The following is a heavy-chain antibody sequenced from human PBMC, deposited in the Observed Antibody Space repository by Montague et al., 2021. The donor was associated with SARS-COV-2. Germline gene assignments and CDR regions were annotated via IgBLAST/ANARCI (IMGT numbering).Heavy chain of an antibody. D-gene: IGHD5-18*01. J-gene: IGHJ3*02. V-gene: IGHV3-11*01. CDR1: GFTFSDYY. Sequence: SLRLSCAASGFTFSDYYMSWIRQAPGKGLEWVSYISSSGSTIYYAASVKGRFTISRDNAKNSLYLQMNSLRAEDTAVYYCARVRHSYGYLSAFDIWGQGTMVTVSS. CDR2: ISSSGSTI. CDR3: ARVRHSYGYLSAFDI.